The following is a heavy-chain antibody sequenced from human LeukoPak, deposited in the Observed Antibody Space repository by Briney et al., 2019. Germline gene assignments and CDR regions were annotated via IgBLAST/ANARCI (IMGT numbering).Heavy chain of an antibody. V-gene: IGHV3-64D*06. Sequence: GGSLRLSCSVSGFTFSDYAFNWVRQAPGKGLKYVSAISSNGGGTYYADSVKGRFTISRDNSKNTLYLQMSSLGSEDTAVYYCVRRCSGWCLGYWGQGTLVVVSS. CDR3: VRRCSGWCLGY. J-gene: IGHJ4*02. D-gene: IGHD6-19*01. CDR1: GFTFSDYA. CDR2: ISSNGGGT.